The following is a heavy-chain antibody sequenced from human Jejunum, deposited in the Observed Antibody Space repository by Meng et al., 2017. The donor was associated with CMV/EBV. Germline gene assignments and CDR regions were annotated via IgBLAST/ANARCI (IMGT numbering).Heavy chain of an antibody. CDR1: GYTFTSYD. V-gene: IGHV1-8*01. D-gene: IGHD4-11*01. J-gene: IGHJ6*02. CDR3: AKPGYSNYAMDV. Sequence: ASGYTFTSYDINWVRQATGQGLEWMGWMNPNSGNTGYAQKFQGRVTMTRNTSIATAYMELSSLRSEDTAVYYCAKPGYSNYAMDVWGQGTTVTVSS. CDR2: MNPNSGNT.